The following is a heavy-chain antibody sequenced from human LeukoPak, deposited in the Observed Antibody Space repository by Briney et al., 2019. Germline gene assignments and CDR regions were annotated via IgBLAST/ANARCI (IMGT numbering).Heavy chain of an antibody. CDR1: GFTFNNYA. CDR3: GKTTVGYSSGRYPGWPVDY. J-gene: IGHJ4*02. CDR2: IFGSGGSA. D-gene: IGHD2-15*01. Sequence: GGSLRLFCAASGFTFNNYAMYWVRQAPGKGLEWVPGIFGSGGSAHYADSVKGRFTISRDNSKNTVYLQLDSLRVEDTAVYYCGKTTVGYSSGRYPGWPVDYWGQGTLVTVSS. V-gene: IGHV3-23*01.